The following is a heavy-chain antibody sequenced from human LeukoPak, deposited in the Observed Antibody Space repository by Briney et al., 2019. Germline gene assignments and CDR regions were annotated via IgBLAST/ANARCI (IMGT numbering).Heavy chain of an antibody. D-gene: IGHD5-18*01. J-gene: IGHJ5*02. CDR1: GGSISSYY. Sequence: PSETLSLTCTVSGGSISSYYWSWLRQPPGKGLEWIGYIYYSGSTNYNPSLKSRVTISVDTSKNQFSLKLSSVTAADTAVYYRARRGYSNWFDPWGQGTLVTVSS. CDR3: ARRGYSNWFDP. CDR2: IYYSGST. V-gene: IGHV4-59*08.